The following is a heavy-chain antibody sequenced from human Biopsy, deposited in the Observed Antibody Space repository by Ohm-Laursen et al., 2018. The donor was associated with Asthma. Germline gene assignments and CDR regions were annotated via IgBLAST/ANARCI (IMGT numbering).Heavy chain of an antibody. D-gene: IGHD3-10*01. V-gene: IGHV1-18*01. CDR3: ARAVDYSHYYGIDV. J-gene: IGHJ6*02. Sequence: ASVKVSCKTSGYTSNSAGITWVRQAPGPGLEWMGWISVYNGNTKVAQKLQDRVAMITGTYTSTAYMELRSLRSDDTAVYFCARAVDYSHYYGIDVWGQGTTVTVS. CDR1: GYTSNSAG. CDR2: ISVYNGNT.